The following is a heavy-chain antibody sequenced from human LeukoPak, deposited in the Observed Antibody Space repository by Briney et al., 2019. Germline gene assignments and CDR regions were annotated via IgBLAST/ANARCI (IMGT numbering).Heavy chain of an antibody. CDR3: ARLRNGVDTAYSLFP. CDR2: IYYSGST. J-gene: IGHJ5*02. D-gene: IGHD5-18*01. CDR1: GDSISSSY. Sequence: PSETLSLTCSVSGDSISSSYWSWIRQPPGKGLDWIGYIYYSGSTNYNPSLKSRVTISVDTSKNQFSLKLNSVTAADTAVYYCARLRNGVDTAYSLFPWGQGTLVTASS. V-gene: IGHV4-59*08.